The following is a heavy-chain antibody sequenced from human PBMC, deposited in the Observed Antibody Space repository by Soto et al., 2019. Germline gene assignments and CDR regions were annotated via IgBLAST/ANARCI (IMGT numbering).Heavy chain of an antibody. CDR1: GFTFSSYA. V-gene: IGHV3-23*01. CDR2: IIGIGGST. Sequence: GGSLRLSCAASGFTFSSYAMSWVRQAPGKGLEWVSAIIGIGGSTYYADSVKGRFTISRDNSKNTLYLQMTSLRAEDTAVYYCAKDLLYSRSHYWGQGTLVTVSS. J-gene: IGHJ4*02. D-gene: IGHD6-6*01. CDR3: AKDLLYSRSHY.